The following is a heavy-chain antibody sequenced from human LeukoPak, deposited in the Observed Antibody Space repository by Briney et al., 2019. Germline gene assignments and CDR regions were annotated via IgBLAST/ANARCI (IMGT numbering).Heavy chain of an antibody. Sequence: ASVKVSCKASGYTFTNSGLNWVRQAPGQGLEWMGWINPNTGNPTYAQGFAGRFVFSLDTSVSTTYLQISSLKAEDTAMYYCAKEGSGSSLEYWGQEPWSPSPQ. CDR3: AKEGSGSSLEY. CDR2: INPNTGNP. CDR1: GYTFTNSG. V-gene: IGHV7-4-1*02. J-gene: IGHJ4*01. D-gene: IGHD6-6*01.